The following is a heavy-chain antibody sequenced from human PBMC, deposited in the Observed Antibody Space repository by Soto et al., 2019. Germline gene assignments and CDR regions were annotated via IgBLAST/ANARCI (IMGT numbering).Heavy chain of an antibody. CDR2: IYPGDSDT. J-gene: IGHJ6*02. CDR1: GYSFTSYW. CDR3: ARPRSSSRNYYGMDV. Sequence: PGESLNLSCTGSGYSFTSYWIGWVRQMPGKGLEWMGIIYPGDSDTRYSPSFQGQVTISADKSIGTAYLQWNSLKASDTAMYYCARPRSSSRNYYGMDVWGQGTTVTVS. D-gene: IGHD6-13*01. V-gene: IGHV5-51*01.